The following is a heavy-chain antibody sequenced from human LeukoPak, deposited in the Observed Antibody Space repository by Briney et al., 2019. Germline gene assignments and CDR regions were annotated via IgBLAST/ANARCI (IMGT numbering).Heavy chain of an antibody. D-gene: IGHD2-2*01. V-gene: IGHV1-46*01. CDR1: GYTFTSYY. CDR2: INPSGGST. CDR3: ARDYHIVVVPAANHFDY. Sequence: ASVKVSCKASGYTFTSYYVHWVRQAPGQGLEWMGIINPSGGSTSYAQKFQGRVTMTRDTSTSTAYMELSSLRSEDTAVYYCARDYHIVVVPAANHFDYWGQGTLVTVSS. J-gene: IGHJ4*02.